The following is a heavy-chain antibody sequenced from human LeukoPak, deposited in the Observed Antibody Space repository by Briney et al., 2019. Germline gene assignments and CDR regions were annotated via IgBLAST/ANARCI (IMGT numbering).Heavy chain of an antibody. V-gene: IGHV3-74*01. CDR1: GFTSSSYW. CDR2: ISGDGTAR. D-gene: IGHD3-10*01. CDR3: VRGRGSYGWFDP. Sequence: GGSLRLSCAASGFTSSSYWMHWVRHVPGKGLVWVSRISGDGTARNYADSVKGRFTISRDDAKNTVDLQMNSPRGEDTAVYYCVRGRGSYGWFDPWGQGTLVTVSS. J-gene: IGHJ5*02.